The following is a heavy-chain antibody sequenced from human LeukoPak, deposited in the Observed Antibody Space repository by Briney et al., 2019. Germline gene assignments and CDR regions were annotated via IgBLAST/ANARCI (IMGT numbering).Heavy chain of an antibody. CDR3: ARVGDHYHWYLDL. CDR1: GFTFCTKY. J-gene: IGHJ2*01. D-gene: IGHD3-10*01. Sequence: PGGSLRLSCAASGFTFCTKYMNWVRQSPGKGVECVSILYSGAYTYYAASVNAPFPISRDNSRNTLSLQMNSLRVEDTAIYYCARVGDHYHWYLDLWGRGTLVTVSS. CDR2: LYSGAYT. V-gene: IGHV3-53*01.